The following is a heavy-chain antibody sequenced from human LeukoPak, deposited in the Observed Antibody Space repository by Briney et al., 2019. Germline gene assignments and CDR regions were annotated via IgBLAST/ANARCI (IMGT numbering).Heavy chain of an antibody. V-gene: IGHV1-69*04. CDR3: ARDVLRSGGYYGLGD. Sequence: SVKVSCKASGGTFSSYAISWVRQAPGQGLEWMGRIIPILGIANYAQKFQGRVTITADKSTSTAYMELSSLRSEDTAVYYCARDVLRSGGYYGLGDWGQGTLVTVSS. CDR1: GGTFSSYA. CDR2: IIPILGIA. D-gene: IGHD3-10*01. J-gene: IGHJ4*02.